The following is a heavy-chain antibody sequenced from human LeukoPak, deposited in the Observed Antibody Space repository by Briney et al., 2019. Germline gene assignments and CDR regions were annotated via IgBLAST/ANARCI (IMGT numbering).Heavy chain of an antibody. CDR3: ARDKPCSSSWPFEY. CDR1: GFTFSSYS. V-gene: IGHV3-21*01. D-gene: IGHD6-13*01. J-gene: IGHJ4*02. Sequence: GGFLRLSCAASGFTFSSYSMNWVRQAPGKGLEWVSSISSDSSHIYYSDSVKGRFTISRDNVKNSLYLQMNSLRVEDTAVYYCARDKPCSSSWPFEYWGQGTLVTVSS. CDR2: ISSDSSHI.